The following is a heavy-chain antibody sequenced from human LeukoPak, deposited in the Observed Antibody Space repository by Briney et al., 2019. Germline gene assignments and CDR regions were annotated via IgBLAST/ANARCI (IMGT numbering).Heavy chain of an antibody. D-gene: IGHD3-10*01. CDR1: GGSISSSNW. CDR3: ASSMVRGVIDMY. Sequence: PSETLSLTCAVSGGSISSSNWWSWVRQPPGKGLEWIGEIYHSGSTNYNPSHKSRVTISVDKSKNQFSLKLSSVTAADTAVYYCASSMVRGVIDMYWGQGTLVTVSS. J-gene: IGHJ4*02. CDR2: IYHSGST. V-gene: IGHV4-4*02.